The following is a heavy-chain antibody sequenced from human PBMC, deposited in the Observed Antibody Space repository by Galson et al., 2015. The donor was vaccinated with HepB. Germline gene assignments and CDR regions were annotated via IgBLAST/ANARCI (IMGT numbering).Heavy chain of an antibody. CDR1: GFTFSGSA. Sequence: SLRLSCAASGFTFSGSAMHWVRQASGKGLEWVGRIRSKANSYATAYAASVKGRFTISRDDSKNTAYLQMNSLKTEDTAVYYCTCVRGYSYGDDAFDIWGQGTMVTVSS. CDR3: TCVRGYSYGDDAFDI. J-gene: IGHJ3*02. V-gene: IGHV3-73*01. CDR2: IRSKANSYAT. D-gene: IGHD5-18*01.